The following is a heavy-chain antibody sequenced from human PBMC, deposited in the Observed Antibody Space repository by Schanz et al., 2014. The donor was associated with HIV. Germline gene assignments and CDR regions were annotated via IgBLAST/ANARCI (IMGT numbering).Heavy chain of an antibody. D-gene: IGHD4-17*01. V-gene: IGHV3-30-3*01. CDR1: GFTFSSYA. CDR2: ISYDGSNQ. CDR3: ARRDYGDYYYYYYMDV. Sequence: IQLLESGGGLVQPGGSLRLSCAASGFTFSSYAMHWVRQAPGKGLEWVAVISYDGSNQYYADSVKGRFTISRDNSKNTLYLQMNSLRAEDTAVYYCARRDYGDYYYYYYMDVWGQGTTVTVSS. J-gene: IGHJ6*02.